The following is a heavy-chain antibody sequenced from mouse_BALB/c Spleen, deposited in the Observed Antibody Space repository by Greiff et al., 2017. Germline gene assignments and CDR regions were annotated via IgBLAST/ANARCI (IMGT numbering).Heavy chain of an antibody. D-gene: IGHD1-1*01. Sequence: QVQLKQSGAELVRPGSSVKISCKASGYAFSSYWMNWVKQRPGQGLEWIGQIYPGDGDTNYNGKFKGKATLTADKSSSTAYMQLSSLTSEDSAVYFCARRVTTVVEWYFDVWGAGTTVTVSS. CDR1: GYAFSSYW. CDR3: ARRVTTVVEWYFDV. V-gene: IGHV1-80*01. CDR2: IYPGDGDT. J-gene: IGHJ1*01.